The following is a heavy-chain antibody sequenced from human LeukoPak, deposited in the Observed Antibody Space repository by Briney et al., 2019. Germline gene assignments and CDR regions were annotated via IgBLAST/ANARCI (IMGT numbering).Heavy chain of an antibody. CDR2: VYHSGST. V-gene: IGHV4-38-2*02. J-gene: IGHJ4*02. D-gene: IGHD3-3*01. Sequence: SETLSLTCTVSGYSISSGYYWGWIRQPPGKGLEWIGSVYHSGSTYYNPSLKSRVTISVDTSKNQFSLKLSSVTAADTAVYYCARRSGYYTHFDYWGQGTLVTVSS. CDR3: ARRSGYYTHFDY. CDR1: GYSISSGYY.